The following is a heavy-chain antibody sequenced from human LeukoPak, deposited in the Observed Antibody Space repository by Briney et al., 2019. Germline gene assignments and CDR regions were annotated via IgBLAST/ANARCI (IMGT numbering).Heavy chain of an antibody. Sequence: ASVKVSCKASGGTFSSYAINWVRQAPGQGLEWMGWISAYNGDTKYAQKLQGRVTVTTDTSTNTAYMELRSLRSDDTAVYYCARDGYDKGHDAFDIWGQGTMVTVSS. CDR3: ARDGYDKGHDAFDI. CDR2: ISAYNGDT. CDR1: GGTFSSYA. J-gene: IGHJ3*02. D-gene: IGHD3-22*01. V-gene: IGHV1-18*01.